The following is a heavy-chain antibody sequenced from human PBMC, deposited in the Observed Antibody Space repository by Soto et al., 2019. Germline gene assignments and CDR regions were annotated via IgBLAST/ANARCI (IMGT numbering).Heavy chain of an antibody. J-gene: IGHJ4*02. CDR2: IYYSGST. CDR3: ARRLELRRGRFDY. Sequence: ASETLFPPRTVSGGSLSSSCYYWGWVRRPPGKGLEWIGSIYYSGSTYYNPSLKSRVTISVDTSKNQFSLKLSSVTAADTAVYYCARRLELRRGRFDYWGQGTLVTVSS. D-gene: IGHD1-7*01. CDR1: GGSLSSSCYY. V-gene: IGHV4-39*01.